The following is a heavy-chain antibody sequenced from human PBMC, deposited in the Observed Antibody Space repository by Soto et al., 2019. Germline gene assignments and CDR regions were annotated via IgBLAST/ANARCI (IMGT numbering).Heavy chain of an antibody. Sequence: SLRLAFSLSGFTFEDYAMHWVWQAPRKGLGWVSGISWNRGRTGYADSVKGRFTFSKNNAKNSLSLQMNSLRAEDTALYYCAKDITRVGATSGYYYYYGMDVWGQGTTVTVSS. CDR1: GFTFEDYA. D-gene: IGHD1-26*01. V-gene: IGHV3-9*01. J-gene: IGHJ6*02. CDR3: AKDITRVGATSGYYYYYGMDV. CDR2: ISWNRGRT.